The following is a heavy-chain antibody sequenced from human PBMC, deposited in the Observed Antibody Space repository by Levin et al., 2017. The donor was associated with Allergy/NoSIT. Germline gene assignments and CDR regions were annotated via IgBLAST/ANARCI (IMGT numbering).Heavy chain of an antibody. CDR2: INHSGST. CDR1: GGSFSGYY. D-gene: IGHD2-2*01. Sequence: SETLSLTCAVYGGSFSGYYWSWIRQPPGKGLEWIGEINHSGSTNYNPSLKSRVTISVDTSKNQFSLKLSSVTAADTAVYYCARGTVVVPAYYYYYMDVWGKGTTVTVSS. CDR3: ARGTVVVPAYYYYYMDV. J-gene: IGHJ6*03. V-gene: IGHV4-34*01.